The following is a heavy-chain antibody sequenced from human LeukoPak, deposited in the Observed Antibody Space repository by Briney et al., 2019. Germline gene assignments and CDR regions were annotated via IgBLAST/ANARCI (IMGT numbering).Heavy chain of an antibody. CDR1: GYTFTGYY. CDR3: ARVGSSSWYNWFDP. CDR2: INPNSGGT. Sequence: APVKVSCKASGYTFTGYYMHWVRQAPGQGLEWMGWINPNSGGTNYAQKFQGWVTMTRDTSISTAYMELSRLRSDDTAVYYCARVGSSSWYNWFDPWGQGTLVTVSS. J-gene: IGHJ5*02. D-gene: IGHD6-13*01. V-gene: IGHV1-2*04.